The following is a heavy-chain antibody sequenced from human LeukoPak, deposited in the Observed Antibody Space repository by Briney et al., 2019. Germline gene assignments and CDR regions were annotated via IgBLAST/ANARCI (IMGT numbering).Heavy chain of an antibody. Sequence: PGGSLRLSCAASGFTFSSYGMHWVRQAPGKGLEWVAVIWYDGSYKYYADSVKGRFTISRDNSKNTLYLQMNSLRAEDTAVYYCAKGTPPIKLRQPYYYYYMDVWGKGTTVTVSS. CDR3: AKGTPPIKLRQPYYYYYMDV. V-gene: IGHV3-30*02. CDR2: IWYDGSYK. CDR1: GFTFSSYG. J-gene: IGHJ6*03. D-gene: IGHD5-24*01.